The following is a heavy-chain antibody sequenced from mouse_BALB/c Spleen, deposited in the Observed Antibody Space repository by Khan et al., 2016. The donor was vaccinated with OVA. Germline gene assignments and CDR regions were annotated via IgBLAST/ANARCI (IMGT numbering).Heavy chain of an antibody. CDR1: GHTFTKFG. CDR3: ARPPYFSYVLDN. CDR2: INTYTGEP. J-gene: IGHJ4*01. Sequence: QIQLVQSGPEVKKPGETVKISCKASGHTFTKFGMNWVKQAPGKALKWMGWINTYTGEPTYADDFNGRFAFSLETSASTAYLQINNLKNEDTATXFCARPPYFSYVLDNWGQGTSVTVSS. D-gene: IGHD2-10*01. V-gene: IGHV9-3-1*01.